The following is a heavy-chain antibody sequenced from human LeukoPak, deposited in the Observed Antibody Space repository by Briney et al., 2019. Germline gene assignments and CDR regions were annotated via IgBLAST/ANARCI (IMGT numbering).Heavy chain of an antibody. CDR3: AKQREGISWSPDY. V-gene: IGHV3-21*01. CDR2: ISSSSSYI. J-gene: IGHJ4*02. CDR1: GFTFSSYS. Sequence: PGGSLRLSCVASGFTFSSYSMNWVRQAPGKGLEWVSSISSSSSYIYYADSVKGRFTISRDNAKNSLYLQMNSLRAEDTAVYYCAKQREGISWSPDYWGQGTLVTVSS. D-gene: IGHD6-13*01.